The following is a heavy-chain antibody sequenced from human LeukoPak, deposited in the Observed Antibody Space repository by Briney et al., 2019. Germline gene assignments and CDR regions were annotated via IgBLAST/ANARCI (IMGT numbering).Heavy chain of an antibody. J-gene: IGHJ4*02. V-gene: IGHV3-30*18. D-gene: IGHD3-9*01. CDR1: GFTFSSYG. Sequence: GGSLRLSCAASGFTFSSYGMHWVRQAPGKGLEWVAVTSYDGSNKYYADSVKGRFTISRDNSKNTLYLQMNSLRAEDTAVYYCAKDSSLRYFDWLSLHFDYWGQGTLVTVSS. CDR3: AKDSSLRYFDWLSLHFDY. CDR2: TSYDGSNK.